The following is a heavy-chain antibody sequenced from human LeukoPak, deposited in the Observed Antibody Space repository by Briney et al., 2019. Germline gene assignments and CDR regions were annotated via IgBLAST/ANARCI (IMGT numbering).Heavy chain of an antibody. J-gene: IGHJ4*02. D-gene: IGHD2/OR15-2a*01. Sequence: GGSLRLSCAASGFTFSSHAISWVRQAPGRGLEWVSSINNVASHIYYAGSVRGRFTISRDNAKNSVYLQMNSLRPEDTAVYYCTGDATYYLRYGYFDSWGQGTLVTVSS. CDR1: GFTFSSHA. V-gene: IGHV3-21*01. CDR3: TGDATYYLRYGYFDS. CDR2: INNVASHI.